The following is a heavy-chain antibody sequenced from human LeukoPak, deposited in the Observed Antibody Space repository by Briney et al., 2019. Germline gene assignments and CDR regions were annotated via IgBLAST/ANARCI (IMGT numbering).Heavy chain of an antibody. D-gene: IGHD3-10*01. CDR3: ARTIRGY. J-gene: IGHJ4*02. CDR1: GFTFSNYW. CDR2: IKDDGSEK. Sequence: PGGSLRLSCAASGFTFSNYWMSWVRQAPGKGLEWAANIKDDGSEKYYVDSVKGRFTISRDNAKNSLYLQMNSLRDEDTAMYYCARTIRGYWGQGTLVTVSS. V-gene: IGHV3-7*01.